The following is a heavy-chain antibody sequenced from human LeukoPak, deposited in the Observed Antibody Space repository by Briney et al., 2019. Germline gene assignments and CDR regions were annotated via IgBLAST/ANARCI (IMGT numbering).Heavy chain of an antibody. Sequence: SVKVSCKASVGTFSTYAIIWVRQAPGQGLEWMGGIIPIFGTANYAQKFQGRVTITTDESPSTAYMELSSLRCEDTAVYYCARVTGIAAGEYYFDYWGQGSLVTVSS. CDR3: ARVTGIAAGEYYFDY. CDR1: VGTFSTYA. CDR2: IIPIFGTA. D-gene: IGHD6-13*01. J-gene: IGHJ4*02. V-gene: IGHV1-69*05.